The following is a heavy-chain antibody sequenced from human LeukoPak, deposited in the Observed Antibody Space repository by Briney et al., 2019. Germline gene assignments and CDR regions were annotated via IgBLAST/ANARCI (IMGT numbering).Heavy chain of an antibody. CDR2: IASKTDGGTT. Sequence: PGGSLRLSCAASGFTFSSCAMIWVRQAPGKGLEWVGRIASKTDGGTTDYAAPVKGRFTISRDDSKNTLFLQMNSLKTEDTAVYYCTTGIRGDCGQGTLVTVSS. CDR1: GFTFSSCA. J-gene: IGHJ4*02. CDR3: TTGIRGD. V-gene: IGHV3-15*04.